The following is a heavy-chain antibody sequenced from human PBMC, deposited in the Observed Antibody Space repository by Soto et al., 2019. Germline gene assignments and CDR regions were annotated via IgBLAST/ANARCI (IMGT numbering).Heavy chain of an antibody. J-gene: IGHJ4*02. Sequence: SETLSLTCTVSGGSISSSSYYWGWIRQPPGKGLEWIGSIYYSGSTYYNPSLKSRVTISVDTSKNQFSLKLSSVTAADTAVYYCARQESSGWYRGIDYWGQGTLVTSPQ. CDR3: ARQESSGWYRGIDY. CDR1: GGSISSSSYY. V-gene: IGHV4-39*01. CDR2: IYYSGST. D-gene: IGHD6-19*01.